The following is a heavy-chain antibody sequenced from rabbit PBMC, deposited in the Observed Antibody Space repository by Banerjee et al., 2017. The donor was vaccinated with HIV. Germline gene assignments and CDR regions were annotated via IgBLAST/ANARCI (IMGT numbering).Heavy chain of an antibody. V-gene: IGHV1S40*01. Sequence: QSLEESGGGLVQPEGSLTLTCTASGFIFSDNYAMCWVRQAPGKGLEWIACIHYGDGRAVYANWAKGRFTISKTSSTTVTLQMTSLTGADTATYFCARRDATNGAWYHALWGPGTLVTVS. D-gene: IGHD6-1*01. CDR2: IHYGDGRA. J-gene: IGHJ4*01. CDR3: ARRDATNGAWYHAL. CDR1: GFIFSDNYA.